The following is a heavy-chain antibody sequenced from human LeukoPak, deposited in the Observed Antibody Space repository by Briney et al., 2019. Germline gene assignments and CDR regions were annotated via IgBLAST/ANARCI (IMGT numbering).Heavy chain of an antibody. D-gene: IGHD3-22*01. J-gene: IGHJ4*02. CDR2: IYYSGST. CDR3: ARRGYDGSGYVNYFDY. CDR1: GGSISSYY. Sequence: PSETLSLTCTVSGGSISSYYWSWIRQPPGKGLEWIGYIYYSGSTNYNPSLKSRVTISVDTSKNQFSLKLSSVTAADTAVYYCARRGYDGSGYVNYFDYWGQGTLVTVSS. V-gene: IGHV4-59*08.